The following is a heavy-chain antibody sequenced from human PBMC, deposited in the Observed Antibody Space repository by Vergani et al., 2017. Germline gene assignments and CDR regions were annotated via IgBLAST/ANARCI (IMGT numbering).Heavy chain of an antibody. CDR2: ISYDGINK. J-gene: IGHJ4*02. CDR3: ASRYCGSTSCPYYFFDD. Sequence: QVQLVESGGGVVQPGRSLRLSCAASGFTFNSYAMHRVRQAPGKGLEWVAVISYDGINKFYADSVKGRFTISRDNSKNTLYLQMNSLRAEDTAVYYCASRYCGSTSCPYYFFDDWGQGTLVTVSS. CDR1: GFTFNSYA. V-gene: IGHV3-30-3*01. D-gene: IGHD2-2*01.